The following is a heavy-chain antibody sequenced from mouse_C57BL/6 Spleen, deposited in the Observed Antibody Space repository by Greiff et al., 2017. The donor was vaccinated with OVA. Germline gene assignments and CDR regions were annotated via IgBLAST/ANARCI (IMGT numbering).Heavy chain of an antibody. CDR1: GYTFTSYT. CDR2: INPSSGYT. Sequence: VQLQESGAELARPGASVKMSCKASGYTFTSYTMHWVKQRPGQGLEWIGYINPSSGYTKYNQKFKDKATLTADKSSSTAYMQLSSLTSEDSAVYYCATPLSYDYDGPIENWGQGTLVTVSA. CDR3: ATPLSYDYDGPIEN. D-gene: IGHD2-4*01. V-gene: IGHV1-4*01. J-gene: IGHJ3*01.